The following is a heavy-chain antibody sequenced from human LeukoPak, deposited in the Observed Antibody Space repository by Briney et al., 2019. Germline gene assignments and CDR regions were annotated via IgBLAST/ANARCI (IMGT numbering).Heavy chain of an antibody. Sequence: PSETLSLTCAVYGGSFSGYYWSWIRQPPGKGLEWIGEINHSGSTNYNPSLKSRVTLSVDKSKNQFSLKLSSVTTADTAVYYCARDGSGSYSGTGWFDPWGQGTLVTVSS. CDR2: INHSGST. CDR3: ARDGSGSYSGTGWFDP. V-gene: IGHV4-34*09. D-gene: IGHD3-10*01. J-gene: IGHJ5*02. CDR1: GGSFSGYY.